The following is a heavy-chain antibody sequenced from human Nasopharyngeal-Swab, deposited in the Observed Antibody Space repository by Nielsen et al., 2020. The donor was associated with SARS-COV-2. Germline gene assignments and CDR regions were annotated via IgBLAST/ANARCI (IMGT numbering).Heavy chain of an antibody. CDR3: AKERVEQGAFDI. CDR2: ISGSGGST. V-gene: IGHV3-23*01. CDR1: GFTFSSYA. Sequence: GGSLRLSCAASGFTFSSYAMNWVRQAPGKGLEWVSGISGSGGSTYYADSVEGRFTISRDNSKNTLYLQMNSLRAEDTAVYYCAKERVEQGAFDIWGQGTMVTVSS. J-gene: IGHJ3*02. D-gene: IGHD1/OR15-1a*01.